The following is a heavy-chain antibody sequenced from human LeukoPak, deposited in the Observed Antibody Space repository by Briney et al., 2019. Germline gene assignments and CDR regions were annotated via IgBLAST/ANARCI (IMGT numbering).Heavy chain of an antibody. CDR1: GYTFTGYY. J-gene: IGHJ4*02. CDR3: ARDTSGWSGANNDY. Sequence: ASVKVSCKASGYTFTGYYMHWVRQAPGQGLEWMGWINPNSGGTNYAQKFQGRVTMTRDTSISTAYMELSRLRSDDTAVYYCARDTSGWSGANNDYWGQGTLVTVSS. D-gene: IGHD6-19*01. CDR2: INPNSGGT. V-gene: IGHV1-2*02.